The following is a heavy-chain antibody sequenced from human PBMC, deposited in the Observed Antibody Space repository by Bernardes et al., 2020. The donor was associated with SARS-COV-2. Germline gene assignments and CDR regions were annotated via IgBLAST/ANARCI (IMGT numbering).Heavy chain of an antibody. CDR3: ARTASTCETCWLDP. CDR2: ISGQNGNT. D-gene: IGHD5-18*01. Sequence: ASMKVSCKASGYSFSGYGVSWVRQAPGQGLEWMGWISGQNGNTNYAHYAQKIHDRVTMTTDTATSTAYMELRSLTSDDTAVYYCARTASTCETCWLDPWGQGTLVTVSS. CDR1: GYSFSGYG. V-gene: IGHV1-18*01. J-gene: IGHJ5*02.